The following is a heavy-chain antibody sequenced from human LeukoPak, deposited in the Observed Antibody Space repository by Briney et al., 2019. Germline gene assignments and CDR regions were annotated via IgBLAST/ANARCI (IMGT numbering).Heavy chain of an antibody. CDR3: ARGYSSSWYYYYYMDI. D-gene: IGHD6-13*01. J-gene: IGHJ6*03. Sequence: SETLSLTCTVSGGSISSYYWSWIQQPPGKGLEWIGYIYYSGSTNYNPSLKSRVTISVDTSKNQFSLKLSSVTAADTAVYYCARGYSSSWYYYYYMDIWGKGTTVTISS. CDR2: IYYSGST. V-gene: IGHV4-59*01. CDR1: GGSISSYY.